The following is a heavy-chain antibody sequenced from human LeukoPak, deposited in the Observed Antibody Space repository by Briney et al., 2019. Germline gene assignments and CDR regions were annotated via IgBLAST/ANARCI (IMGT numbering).Heavy chain of an antibody. J-gene: IGHJ4*02. D-gene: IGHD2-2*01. Sequence: ASVKVSCKASGYTFTSYGISWVRQAPGQGLEWMGWISAYNGNTNYAQKLQGRVTMTTDTSTSTAYMELRSLRFDDTAVYYCARQRIVVVPAASYYFDYWGQGTLVTVSS. V-gene: IGHV1-18*01. CDR1: GYTFTSYG. CDR2: ISAYNGNT. CDR3: ARQRIVVVPAASYYFDY.